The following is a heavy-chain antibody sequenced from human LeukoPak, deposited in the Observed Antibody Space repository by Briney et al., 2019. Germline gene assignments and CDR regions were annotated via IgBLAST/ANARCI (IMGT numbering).Heavy chain of an antibody. J-gene: IGHJ3*02. V-gene: IGHV3-15*01. CDR3: TTRNLPAAAAGTFSSQIDAFDI. CDR2: IKRKTDGGTT. Sequence: PGGSLRLSCAASGFTFSNAWMSWVRQAPGKGLEWVGRIKRKTDGGTTDYAAPVKGRFTISRDDSKNTLYLQMNSLKTEDTAVYYCTTRNLPAAAAGTFSSQIDAFDIWGQGTMVSVSS. CDR1: GFTFSNAW. D-gene: IGHD6-13*01.